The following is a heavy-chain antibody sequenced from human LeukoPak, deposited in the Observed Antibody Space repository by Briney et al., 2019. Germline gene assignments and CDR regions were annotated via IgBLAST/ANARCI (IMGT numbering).Heavy chain of an antibody. V-gene: IGHV6-1*01. D-gene: IGHD1-26*01. CDR3: ARDKWEPRYAFDI. CDR1: GDSVSSNRAG. J-gene: IGHJ3*02. Sequence: SQTLSLTCAISGDSVSSNRAGWNWLRQSPSRGLEWLGRTYYRSKWYSDDAVSVKSRITINPDTAKNQFSLQLQSVTPDDTAVYYCARDKWEPRYAFDIWGQGTMVTVSS. CDR2: TYYRSKWYS.